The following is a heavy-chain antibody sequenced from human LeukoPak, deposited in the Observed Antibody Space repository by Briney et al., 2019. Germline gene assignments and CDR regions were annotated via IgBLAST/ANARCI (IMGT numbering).Heavy chain of an antibody. V-gene: IGHV1-8*01. Sequence: ASAKVSCKASGYTFTSYDINWVRQATGQGLEWMGWMNPNSGNTGYAQKFQGRVTMTRNTSISTAYMELSSLRSEDTAVYYCARPRFIPYYYGMDVWGQGTTVTVSS. CDR2: MNPNSGNT. CDR1: GYTFTSYD. D-gene: IGHD3-10*01. J-gene: IGHJ6*02. CDR3: ARPRFIPYYYGMDV.